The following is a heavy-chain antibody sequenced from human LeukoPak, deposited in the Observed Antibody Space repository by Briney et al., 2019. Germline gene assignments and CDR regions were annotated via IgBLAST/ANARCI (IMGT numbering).Heavy chain of an antibody. CDR2: IYVSGTT. Sequence: PGGSLRLSCAASGFTVRDGYMSWVRQAPGKRLEWLAFIYVSGTTFYAAPVKGRFTISRDNAKNTVYLQMNNLRAEDTALYYCGRHAYGGSPPLSWGQGALVTVSS. J-gene: IGHJ4*02. CDR1: GFTVRDGY. CDR3: GRHAYGGSPPLS. V-gene: IGHV3-53*01. D-gene: IGHD3-10*01.